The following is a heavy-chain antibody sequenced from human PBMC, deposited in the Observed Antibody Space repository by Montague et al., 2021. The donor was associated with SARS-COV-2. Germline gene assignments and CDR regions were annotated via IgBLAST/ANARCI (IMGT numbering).Heavy chain of an antibody. Sequence: SLRLSCAASGFTFSSYRMSWVRQAPGKGLEWVSSIGSSSSYIYYADSVKGRFTISRDNAKNSLYLQMNSLRAEDTAVYYCARDQQLVLGYYYGMDVWGQGTTVTVSS. CDR2: IGSSSSYI. J-gene: IGHJ6*02. D-gene: IGHD6-13*01. CDR3: ARDQQLVLGYYYGMDV. V-gene: IGHV3-21*01. CDR1: GFTFSSYR.